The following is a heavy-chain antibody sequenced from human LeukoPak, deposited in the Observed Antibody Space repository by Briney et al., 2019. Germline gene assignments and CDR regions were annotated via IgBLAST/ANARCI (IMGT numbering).Heavy chain of an antibody. CDR1: GGSFSGYY. J-gene: IGHJ2*01. D-gene: IGHD7-27*01. CDR2: INHSGST. Sequence: NPSETLSLTCAVYGGSFSGYYWSWIRQPPGKGLEWIGEINHSGSTNYNPSLKSRVTISVDTSKNQFSLKLSSVTAADTAVYYCARRTRGANWGRGRYFDLWGRGTLVTVSS. CDR3: ARRTRGANWGRGRYFDL. V-gene: IGHV4-34*01.